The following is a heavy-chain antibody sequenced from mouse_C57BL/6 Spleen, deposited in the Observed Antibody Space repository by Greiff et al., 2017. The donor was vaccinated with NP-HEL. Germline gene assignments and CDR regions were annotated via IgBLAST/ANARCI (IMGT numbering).Heavy chain of an antibody. CDR2: IYPGSGGT. D-gene: IGHD1-1*01. CDR1: GYTFTSYW. V-gene: IGHV1-55*01. CDR3: ARYYGSSYYAMDY. Sequence: VQLQQPGAELVKPGASVKMSCKASGYTFTSYWITWVKQRPGQGLEWIGDIYPGSGGTNYNEKFKRQATLTVDTSSSTAYMQLSSLTSEDSAVYYCARYYGSSYYAMDYWGQGTSVTVSS. J-gene: IGHJ4*01.